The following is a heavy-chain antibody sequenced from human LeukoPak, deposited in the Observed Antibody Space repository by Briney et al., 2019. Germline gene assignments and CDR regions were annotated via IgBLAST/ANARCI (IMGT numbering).Heavy chain of an antibody. V-gene: IGHV3-48*03. CDR1: GSTFSTYE. Sequence: GGSLRLSCAASGSTFSTYEINWVRQAPGKGLEWLSYISSSGGTIYYADPVKGRFTISRDNAKNSLYLHMNSLRAEDTAVYYCARGARGYTYGRFDYWGQGTLVTVSS. CDR3: ARGARGYTYGRFDY. J-gene: IGHJ4*02. D-gene: IGHD5-18*01. CDR2: ISSSGGTI.